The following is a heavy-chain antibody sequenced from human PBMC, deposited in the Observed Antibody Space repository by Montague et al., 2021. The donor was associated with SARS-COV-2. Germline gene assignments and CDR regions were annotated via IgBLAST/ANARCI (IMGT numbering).Heavy chain of an antibody. CDR1: GTSFSGYY. V-gene: IGHV4-34*01. CDR3: ARLRDGVVPSPILGVGTYYSYYYMDV. CDR2: INHGGST. Sequence: SETLSLTCAVHGTSFSGYYWNWIRQPPGKGLEWIGEINHGGSTKYSPSLKNRLTISADTSKNQFSLKLTSVAAADTAVYYCARLRDGVVPSPILGVGTYYSYYYMDVWGRGTTVTVSS. D-gene: IGHD3-10*01. J-gene: IGHJ6*03.